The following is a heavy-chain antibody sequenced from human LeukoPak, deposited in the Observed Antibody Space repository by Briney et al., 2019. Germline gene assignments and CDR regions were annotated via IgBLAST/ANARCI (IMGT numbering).Heavy chain of an antibody. V-gene: IGHV3-21*01. CDR3: ARDHITIFGVVIRLDAFDI. J-gene: IGHJ3*02. Sequence: GGSLRLSCAASGFTFSSYSMNWVRQARGKGLEWVSSISSSSSYIYYADSVKGRFTISRDNAKNSLYLQMNSLRAEDTAVYYCARDHITIFGVVIRLDAFDIWGQGTMVTVSS. D-gene: IGHD3-3*01. CDR2: ISSSSSYI. CDR1: GFTFSSYS.